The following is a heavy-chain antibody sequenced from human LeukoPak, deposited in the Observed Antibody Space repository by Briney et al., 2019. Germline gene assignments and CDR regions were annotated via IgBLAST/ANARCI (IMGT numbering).Heavy chain of an antibody. CDR1: GYTFTGYY. Sequence: ASVKVSCKASGYTFTGYYMHWVRQAPGQGLEWMGWINPNSGGTNYAQKFQGRVTITRDTSISTAYMELSRLRSDDTAVYYCAGQYCSGGSCYPGYYYYYGMDVWGQGTTVTVSS. J-gene: IGHJ6*02. CDR2: INPNSGGT. V-gene: IGHV1-2*02. CDR3: AGQYCSGGSCYPGYYYYYGMDV. D-gene: IGHD2-15*01.